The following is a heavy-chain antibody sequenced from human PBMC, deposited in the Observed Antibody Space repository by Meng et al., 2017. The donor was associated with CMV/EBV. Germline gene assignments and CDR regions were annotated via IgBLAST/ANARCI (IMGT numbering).Heavy chain of an antibody. CDR1: GGSFSGYY. V-gene: IGHV4-34*01. Sequence: LRLSCAVYGGSFSGYYWSWIRQPPGKGLEWIGEINHSGSTNYNPSLKSRVTISVDMSKNQFSLKLSSVTAADTAVYYCARDLLYSNYTFYYYYGMDVWGQGTTVTVSS. CDR3: ARDLLYSNYTFYYYYGMDV. J-gene: IGHJ6*02. D-gene: IGHD4-11*01. CDR2: INHSGST.